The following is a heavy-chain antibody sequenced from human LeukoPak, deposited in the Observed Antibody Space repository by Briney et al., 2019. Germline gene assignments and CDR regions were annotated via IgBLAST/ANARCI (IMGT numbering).Heavy chain of an antibody. Sequence: SETLSLTCAVYGGSFSGYYWSWIRQPPGKGLEWIGEINHSGSTNYNPSLESRVTISVDTSKNQFPLKLSSVTAADTAVYYCARAPYYDFWSGYFSDAFDIWGQGTMVTVSS. D-gene: IGHD3-3*01. J-gene: IGHJ3*02. V-gene: IGHV4-34*01. CDR3: ARAPYYDFWSGYFSDAFDI. CDR2: INHSGST. CDR1: GGSFSGYY.